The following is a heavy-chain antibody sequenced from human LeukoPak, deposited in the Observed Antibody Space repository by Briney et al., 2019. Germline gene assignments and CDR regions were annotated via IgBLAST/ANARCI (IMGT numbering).Heavy chain of an antibody. CDR1: GYTFTSYG. CDR2: ISAYNGNT. V-gene: IGHV1-18*04. J-gene: IGHJ5*02. CDR3: ARGPPSITPAAMFAWFDP. Sequence: PRASVKVSCKASGYTFTSYGISWVRQAPGQGLEWMGWISAYNGNTNYAQKLQGRVTMTTDTSTSTAYMELRSLRSDDTAVYYCARGPPSITPAAMFAWFDPWGQGTLVTVSS. D-gene: IGHD2-2*01.